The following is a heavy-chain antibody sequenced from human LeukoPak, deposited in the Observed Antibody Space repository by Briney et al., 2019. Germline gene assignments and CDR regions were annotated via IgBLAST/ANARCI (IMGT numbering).Heavy chain of an antibody. CDR3: AREGYCRGGTCAFYDY. CDR2: INPDSGGT. V-gene: IGHV1-2*02. Sequence: ASVKDSCKASGYTFTGYYLHWVRQAPGQGLEWMGWINPDSGGTNYAQEFQGRVTMTRDTSISTAYMELSGLRSDDTAVYYCAREGYCRGGTCAFYDYWGQGTLVTVSS. D-gene: IGHD2-15*01. J-gene: IGHJ4*02. CDR1: GYTFTGYY.